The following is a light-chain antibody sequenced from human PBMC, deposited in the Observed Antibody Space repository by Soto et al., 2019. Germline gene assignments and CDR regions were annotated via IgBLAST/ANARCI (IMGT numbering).Light chain of an antibody. V-gene: IGKV2-28*01. Sequence: DIVMTQSPLSLPVTAGEPASISCRSSQSLLHINGYNYLDWYLQKPGQSPQLLIYLGSNLASGVPDRFSGSGSGTDLTLKISRVEAEDVGVYYCMQALQTPWTFGQGTKVEIK. CDR3: MQALQTPWT. CDR2: LGS. J-gene: IGKJ1*01. CDR1: QSLLHINGYNY.